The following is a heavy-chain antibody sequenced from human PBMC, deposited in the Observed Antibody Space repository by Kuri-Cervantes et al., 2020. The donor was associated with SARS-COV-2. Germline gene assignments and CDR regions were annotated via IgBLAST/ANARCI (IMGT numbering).Heavy chain of an antibody. CDR2: IKPDGSQK. V-gene: IGHV3-7*01. D-gene: IGHD2-2*01. CDR3: ARGTGAQDIVVVPAAIYWFDP. Sequence: GESLKISCAASGFIFSSYWMTWVRQAPGKGPEWVANIKPDGSQKSYVDSVKGRFTISRDNAKNSLFLEMNSLRAEDTAVYYCARGTGAQDIVVVPAAIYWFDPWGQGTLVTVSS. J-gene: IGHJ5*02. CDR1: GFIFSSYW.